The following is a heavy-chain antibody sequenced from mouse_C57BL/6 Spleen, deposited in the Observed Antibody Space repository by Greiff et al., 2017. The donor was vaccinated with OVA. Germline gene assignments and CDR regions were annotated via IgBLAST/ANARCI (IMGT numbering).Heavy chain of an antibody. CDR2: ISSGGSYT. CDR1: GFTFSSYG. CDR3: ARDPVDRYWYFDV. J-gene: IGHJ1*03. V-gene: IGHV5-6*01. D-gene: IGHD1-1*02. Sequence: EVKLMESGGDLVKPGGSLKLSCAASGFTFSSYGMSWVRQTPDKRLEWVATISSGGSYTYYPDSVQGGFTISRDNAKNTLYLQMSSLKSEDTAMYYSARDPVDRYWYFDVWGTGTTVTVSS.